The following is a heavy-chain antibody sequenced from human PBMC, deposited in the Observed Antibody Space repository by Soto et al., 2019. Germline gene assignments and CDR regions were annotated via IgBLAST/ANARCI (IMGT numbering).Heavy chain of an antibody. J-gene: IGHJ4*02. CDR1: GFTFSSYG. Sequence: GGSLRLSCAASGFTFSSYGMHWVRQAPGKGLEWVAVISYDGSNKYYADSVKGRFTISRDNSKNTLYLQMNSLRAEDTAVYYCAKGNAAAAGRYFDYWGQGTLVTVSS. V-gene: IGHV3-30*18. D-gene: IGHD6-13*01. CDR2: ISYDGSNK. CDR3: AKGNAAAAGRYFDY.